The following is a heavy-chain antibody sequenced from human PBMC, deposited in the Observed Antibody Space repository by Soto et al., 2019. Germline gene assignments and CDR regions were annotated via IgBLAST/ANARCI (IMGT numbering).Heavy chain of an antibody. D-gene: IGHD2-8*01. CDR3: GRRRTCSYAIDG. CDR2: ISPYNGRT. V-gene: IGHV1-18*01. J-gene: IGHJ6*02. Sequence: ASVKVSCKASGYSYSNYGIAWVRQAPGQGPEWMGWISPYNGRTKYAQNVKGRVVMTTVISTNTVYLELRCLRSDATANSCCGRRRTCSYAIDGWDQGTTLTVSS. CDR1: GYSYSNYG.